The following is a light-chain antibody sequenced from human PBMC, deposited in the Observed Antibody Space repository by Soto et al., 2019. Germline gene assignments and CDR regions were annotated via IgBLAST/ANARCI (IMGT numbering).Light chain of an antibody. Sequence: DIQMTQSPSSLSASVGDRVTITCRASQSISRYLNWYQQKPGKAPKLLIYAASSLQSGVPSRFSGSGSGTEFTLTITSLQPEDSATYYCLQHDTYPLTFGGGTKVDIK. J-gene: IGKJ4*01. CDR1: QSISRY. V-gene: IGKV1-17*01. CDR3: LQHDTYPLT. CDR2: AAS.